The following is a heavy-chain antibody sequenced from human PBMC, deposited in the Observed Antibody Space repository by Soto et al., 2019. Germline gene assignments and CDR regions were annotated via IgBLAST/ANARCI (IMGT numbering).Heavy chain of an antibody. CDR1: GDSIRSYY. CDR2: IYYSGYT. J-gene: IGHJ5*01. Sequence: LSLTCTVSGDSIRSYYWSWIRQPPGKGLEWIGYIYYSGYTSYKPSLESRVTISVDTSKNQFSLKLNSVTAADTAVYYWAMCFSENYPSRPEEQYCFDSWGQGTLVTVYS. CDR3: AMCFSENYPSRPEEQYCFDS. D-gene: IGHD1-26*01. V-gene: IGHV4-59*01.